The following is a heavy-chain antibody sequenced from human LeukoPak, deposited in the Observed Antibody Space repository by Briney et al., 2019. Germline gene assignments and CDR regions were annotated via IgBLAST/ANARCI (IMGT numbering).Heavy chain of an antibody. CDR1: GFTFSSYS. CDR3: ARAITTFGVVTGAFDI. CDR2: ISSSSSYI. J-gene: IGHJ3*02. Sequence: GGSLRLSCAASGFTFSSYSMNWVRQAPGKGLEWVSSISSSSSYIYYADSVKGRFTIFRDNAKNSLYLQMNSLRAEDTAVYYCARAITTFGVVTGAFDIWGQGTMVTVSS. D-gene: IGHD3-3*01. V-gene: IGHV3-21*01.